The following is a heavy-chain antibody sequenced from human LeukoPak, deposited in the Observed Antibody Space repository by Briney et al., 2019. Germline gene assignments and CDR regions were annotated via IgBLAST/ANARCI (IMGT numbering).Heavy chain of an antibody. D-gene: IGHD6-19*01. V-gene: IGHV3-33*07. CDR3: ARDSRGGWSGYFDY. CDR1: GFIFSNYG. CDR2: IWHDGSAE. Sequence: GGSLRLSCAASGFIFSNYGMYWVRQAPGEGLDWVAVIWHDGSAEFYADSVKGRFSISRDDSKNTVYLQMNSQRAEDTALYYCARDSRGGWSGYFDYWGQGIVVTVSS. J-gene: IGHJ4*02.